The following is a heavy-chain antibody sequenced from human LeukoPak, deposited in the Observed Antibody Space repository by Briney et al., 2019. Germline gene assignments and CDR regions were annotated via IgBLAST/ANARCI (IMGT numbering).Heavy chain of an antibody. J-gene: IGHJ3*02. CDR2: ISSNSAYI. V-gene: IGHV3-21*01. CDR3: AREGFRGAASNLYVFDI. CDR1: GFTFSRFT. D-gene: IGHD1-14*01. Sequence: GGSLRLSCAASGFTFSRFTMNWVRQAPGKGLEWVSAISSNSAYIYYEESMEGRFTISRDNAKNSVYLQMSSLRAEDTAVYYCAREGFRGAASNLYVFDIWGQGTMVPVSS.